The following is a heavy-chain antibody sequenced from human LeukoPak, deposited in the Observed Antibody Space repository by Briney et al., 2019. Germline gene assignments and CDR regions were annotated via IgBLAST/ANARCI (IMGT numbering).Heavy chain of an antibody. CDR2: ISSSGSTI. V-gene: IGHV3-11*01. CDR1: GFTFSDYY. CDR3: TTDGGNYDFWSGYSFDY. D-gene: IGHD3-3*01. J-gene: IGHJ4*02. Sequence: GGSLRLSCAASGFTFSDYYMSWIRQAPGKGLEWVSYISSSGSTIYYADSVKGRFTISRDNAKNSLYLQMNSLRAEDTAVYYCTTDGGNYDFWSGYSFDYWGQGTLVTVSS.